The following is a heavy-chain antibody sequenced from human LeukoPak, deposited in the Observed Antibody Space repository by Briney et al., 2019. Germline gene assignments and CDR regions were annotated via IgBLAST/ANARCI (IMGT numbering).Heavy chain of an antibody. V-gene: IGHV1-18*01. J-gene: IGHJ4*02. Sequence: GASVKVSCKASGYTFTSYGISWVRQAPGQGLEWMGWISAYNGNTNYAQKLQGRVTMTTDTSTSTAYMELRSLRSDDTAVYYCAILTGYYRLRFGGNFDYWGQGTLVTVSS. D-gene: IGHD3-9*01. CDR3: AILTGYYRLRFGGNFDY. CDR1: GYTFTSYG. CDR2: ISAYNGNT.